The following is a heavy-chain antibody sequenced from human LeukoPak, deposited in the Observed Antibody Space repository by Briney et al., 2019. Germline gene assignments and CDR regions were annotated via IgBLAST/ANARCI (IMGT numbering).Heavy chain of an antibody. Sequence: SETLSLTCTVSGGSISSSSYYWGWIRQPPGRGLEWIGYIYYSGRTSYNPSLKSRVTISVDTSKNQFSLKLSSVTAADTAVYYCARDSSGWYRWFDPWGQGTLVTVSS. CDR2: IYYSGRT. J-gene: IGHJ5*02. V-gene: IGHV4-61*01. CDR1: GGSISSSSYY. CDR3: ARDSSGWYRWFDP. D-gene: IGHD6-19*01.